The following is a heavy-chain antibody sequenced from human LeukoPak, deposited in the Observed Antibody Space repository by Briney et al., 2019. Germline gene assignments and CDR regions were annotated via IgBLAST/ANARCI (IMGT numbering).Heavy chain of an antibody. Sequence: GGSLRLSCAASGFNFDDYDMSWVRQAPGKGLEWVSLISADGGSTFSADSVKGRFSISRDNSKNSLYLQMNSLRSEDTAMYYGAKESGKFDYWGQGTLVAVSS. CDR2: ISADGGST. CDR3: AKESGKFDY. V-gene: IGHV3-43*02. CDR1: GFNFDDYD. J-gene: IGHJ4*02.